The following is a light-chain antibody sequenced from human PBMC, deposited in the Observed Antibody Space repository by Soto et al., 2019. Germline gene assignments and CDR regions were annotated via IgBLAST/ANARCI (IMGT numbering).Light chain of an antibody. CDR3: QQSYTTPQT. J-gene: IGKJ1*01. CDR2: AAS. V-gene: IGKV1-8*01. CDR1: QGISSY. Sequence: AIRMTQSPSSFSSSTGDRFTITFLSSQGISSYLAWYQQKPGKAPKLLIYAASTLQSGVPSRFSGSGSGTDFTLTISSLQPEDFATYYCQQSYTTPQTFGQGTKVDI.